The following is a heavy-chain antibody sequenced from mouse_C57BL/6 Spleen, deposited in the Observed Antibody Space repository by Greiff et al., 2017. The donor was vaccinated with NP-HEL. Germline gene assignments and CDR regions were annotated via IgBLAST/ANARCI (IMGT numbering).Heavy chain of an antibody. Sequence: VQLQQSGPELVKPGASVKIPCKASGYTFTDYNMDWVKQSHGKSLEWIGDINPNNGGTIYNQKFKGKATLTVDKSSSTAYMELRSLTSEDTAVYDCSRDGYDEGAWFAYWGQGTLVTVSA. CDR2: INPNNGGT. CDR1: GYTFTDYN. D-gene: IGHD2-2*01. V-gene: IGHV1-18*01. J-gene: IGHJ3*01. CDR3: SRDGYDEGAWFAY.